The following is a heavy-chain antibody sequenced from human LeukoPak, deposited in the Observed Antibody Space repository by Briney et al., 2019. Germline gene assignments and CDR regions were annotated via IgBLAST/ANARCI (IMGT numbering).Heavy chain of an antibody. CDR3: ARGRYSYGYCDY. V-gene: IGHV1-18*04. D-gene: IGHD5-18*01. CDR2: ISAYTGNT. J-gene: IGHJ4*02. Sequence: GASVKVSCKASGYTFTDYYMHWVRQAPGQGLEWMGWISAYTGNTNYAQRLQGRVTMTTDTPTSTAYMELRSLRSDDTAVYYCARGRYSYGYCDYWGQGTLVTVSS. CDR1: GYTFTDYY.